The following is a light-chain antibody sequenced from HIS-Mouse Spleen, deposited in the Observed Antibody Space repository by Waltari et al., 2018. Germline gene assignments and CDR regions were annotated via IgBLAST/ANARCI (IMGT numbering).Light chain of an antibody. V-gene: IGLV2-14*01. CDR1: SSDVGGYNY. Sequence: QSALTQPASVSGSPGQSITISCTGTSSDVGGYNYVSWYQQHPGKAPKLMIYEVSNRPSEVSTRSSGSKAGNTASLTISGRQAEDEAEYYCSSYTSSSTLDVVFGGGTKLTVL. J-gene: IGLJ2*01. CDR3: SSYTSSSTLDVV. CDR2: EVS.